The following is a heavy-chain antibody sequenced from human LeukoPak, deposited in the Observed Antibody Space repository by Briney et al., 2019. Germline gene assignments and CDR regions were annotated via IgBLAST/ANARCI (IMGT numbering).Heavy chain of an antibody. CDR3: AATLVPAAIFDY. CDR2: IIPIFGTA. D-gene: IGHD2-2*01. Sequence: ASVKVSCKASGGTFSSYAISWVRQAPGQGLEWMGGIIPIFGTANYAQKFQGRVTITADESTSTAYMELSSLRSEDTAVYYCAATLVPAAIFDYWGQGTLVTVSS. CDR1: GGTFSSYA. J-gene: IGHJ4*02. V-gene: IGHV1-69*13.